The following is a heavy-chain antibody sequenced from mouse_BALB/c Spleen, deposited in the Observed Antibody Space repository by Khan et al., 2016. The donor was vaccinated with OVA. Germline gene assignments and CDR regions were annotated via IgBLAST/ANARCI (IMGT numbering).Heavy chain of an antibody. D-gene: IGHD2-4*01. J-gene: IGHJ3*01. CDR2: IWSAGST. CDR3: ARRCYDYGRGALFAY. V-gene: IGHV2-2*02. CDR1: GFSLNNYS. Sequence: QVQLKQSGPGLVQPSQSLSITCTVSGFSLNNYSVHWVRQSPGKGLEWLGVIWSAGSTDYNAAFISRLTISKDNSRSQVFFKMNSLQPNDAAIYYCARRCYDYGRGALFAYWGQGTLVTGSA.